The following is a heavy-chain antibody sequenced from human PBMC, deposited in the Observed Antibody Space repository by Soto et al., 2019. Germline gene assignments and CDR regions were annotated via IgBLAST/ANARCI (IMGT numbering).Heavy chain of an antibody. CDR2: IWYDGSNK. CDR1: GFTFSSYG. V-gene: IGHV3-33*01. D-gene: IGHD1-26*01. Sequence: ESGGGVVQPGRSLRLSCAASGFTFSSYGMHWVRQAPGKGLEWVAVIWYDGSNKYYADSVKGRFTISRDNSKNTLYLQMNSLRAEDTAVYYCARDPSAARGYFDYWGQGTLVTVSS. CDR3: ARDPSAARGYFDY. J-gene: IGHJ4*02.